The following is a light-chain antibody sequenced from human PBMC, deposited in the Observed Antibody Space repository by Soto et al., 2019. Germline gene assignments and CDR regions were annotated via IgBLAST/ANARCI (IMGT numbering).Light chain of an antibody. J-gene: IGLJ1*01. CDR2: EVS. Sequence: QSVLTQPASVSGSPGQSITISCTGTSSDVGDYNYVSWYQQHPDKAPKLMIYEVSNRPSGVSNRFSGSKSGNTASLTISGLQAEDEADYYCSSYTGNSLYVFGIGTKVTLL. V-gene: IGLV2-14*01. CDR1: SSDVGDYNY. CDR3: SSYTGNSLYV.